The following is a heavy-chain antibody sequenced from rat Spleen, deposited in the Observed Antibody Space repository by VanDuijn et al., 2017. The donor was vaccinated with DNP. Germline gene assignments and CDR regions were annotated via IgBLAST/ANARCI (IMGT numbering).Heavy chain of an antibody. Sequence: EVQLVESGGGLVQPGRSLKLSCAASGFSFSDYNVAWVRQAPKKGLEWVATISYDGSTTYYRDSVKGRFTISRDNAKSTLYLQMDSLRSEDTATYYCTRLSGDYGYKLLFDYWGQGVMVTVSS. CDR2: ISYDGSTT. D-gene: IGHD1-9*01. V-gene: IGHV5-7*01. CDR3: TRLSGDYGYKLLFDY. CDR1: GFSFSDYN. J-gene: IGHJ2*01.